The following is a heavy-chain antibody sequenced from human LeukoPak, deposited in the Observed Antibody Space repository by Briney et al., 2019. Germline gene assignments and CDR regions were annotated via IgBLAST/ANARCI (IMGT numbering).Heavy chain of an antibody. CDR2: ISGSGDNT. V-gene: IGHV3-23*01. J-gene: IGHJ4*02. CDR1: GFTFSSYG. CDR3: AKGSYYDSSGSFYFDY. Sequence: GGSLRLSCAASGFTFSSYGMHWVRQAPGKGLERVSGISGSGDNTYYADSVKGRFTISRDNSKNTLYVQVNSLGTEDTAAYYCAKGSYYDSSGSFYFDYWGQGTLVTVSS. D-gene: IGHD3-22*01.